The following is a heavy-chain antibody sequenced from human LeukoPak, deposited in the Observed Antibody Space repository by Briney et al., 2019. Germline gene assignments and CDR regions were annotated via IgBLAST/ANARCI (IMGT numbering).Heavy chain of an antibody. CDR3: ARSGLTYYYDSSGYFYLGY. V-gene: IGHV4-61*02. CDR2: IYTSGST. CDR1: GGSISSGSYY. J-gene: IGHJ4*02. D-gene: IGHD3-22*01. Sequence: SQTLSLTCTVSGGSISSGSYYWSWIRQPAGKGLEWVGRIYTSGSTNYNPSLKSRVTISVDTSKNQFSLKLTSVTAADTAVYYCARSGLTYYYDSSGYFYLGYWGQGTLVTVSS.